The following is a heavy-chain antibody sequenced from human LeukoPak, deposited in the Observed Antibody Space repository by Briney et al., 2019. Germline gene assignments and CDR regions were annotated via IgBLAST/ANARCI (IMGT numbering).Heavy chain of an antibody. CDR1: GFTFSSYT. D-gene: IGHD6-19*01. V-gene: IGHV3-21*01. CDR3: ARGAGYSSGWYHRNDY. J-gene: IGHJ4*02. Sequence: GGSLRLSCAASGFTFSSYTIHWVRQAPGKGLEWVSSISSSSSYIYYADSVKGRFTISRDNAKNSLYLQMNSLRAEDTAVYYCARGAGYSSGWYHRNDYWGQGTLVTVSS. CDR2: ISSSSSYI.